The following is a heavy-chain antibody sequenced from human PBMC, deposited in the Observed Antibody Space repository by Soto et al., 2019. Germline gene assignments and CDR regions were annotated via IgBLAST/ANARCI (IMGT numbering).Heavy chain of an antibody. Sequence: QVQLVQSGAEVKKPGSSVKVSCKASGGTFSSYAISWVRQAPGQGLEWMGGIIPIFGTANYAQKFQGRVTITANKSTSTAYIELSSLRSEDTAVYYCARSMIVGTDGYYYGMDVWGQGTTVTVSS. CDR2: IIPIFGTA. J-gene: IGHJ6*02. V-gene: IGHV1-69*06. CDR1: GGTFSSYA. D-gene: IGHD3-22*01. CDR3: ARSMIVGTDGYYYGMDV.